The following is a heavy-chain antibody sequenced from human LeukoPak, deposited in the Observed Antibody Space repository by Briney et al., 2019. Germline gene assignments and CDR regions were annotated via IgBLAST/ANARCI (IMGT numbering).Heavy chain of an antibody. V-gene: IGHV1-18*01. D-gene: IGHD3-10*01. Sequence: GASVKVSCKASGYSFPNYGISWVRQAPGQGLDWMGRISVPNGDVIYAPKFQGRVTMTTDTSTTTAYMELRSLRFDDTAVYYSARYNTLLRGVTTSVYWGQGTLVTVSS. CDR3: ARYNTLLRGVTTSVY. CDR2: ISVPNGDV. J-gene: IGHJ4*02. CDR1: GYSFPNYG.